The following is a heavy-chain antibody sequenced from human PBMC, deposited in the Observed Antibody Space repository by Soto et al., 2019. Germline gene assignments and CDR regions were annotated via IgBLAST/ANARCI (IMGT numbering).Heavy chain of an antibody. J-gene: IGHJ4*02. CDR2: ISAYNGNT. Sequence: QVQLVQSGAEVKKPGASVKVSCKASGYTFTSYGISWVRQAPGQGLEWMGWISAYNGNTNYAQKLQGRVTMTTDTSTSTAYMELRRLRYDDTAVYYCARDRSYNWTQKTIDYWGQGTLVTVSS. D-gene: IGHD1-20*01. CDR1: GYTFTSYG. V-gene: IGHV1-18*01. CDR3: ARDRSYNWTQKTIDY.